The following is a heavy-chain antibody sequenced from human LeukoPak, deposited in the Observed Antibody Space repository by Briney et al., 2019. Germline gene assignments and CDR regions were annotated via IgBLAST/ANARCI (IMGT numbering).Heavy chain of an antibody. CDR2: IKPDGSEN. CDR3: ARGHYGMDV. J-gene: IGHJ6*02. Sequence: GALRLPCAALEFVPSNWLMTLVRQAPGEGLEWVASIKPDGSENYYVDSVKGRFTVSRDNARSSLYLQMNSLRAEDTAVYYCARGHYGMDVWGQGTTVTVSS. CDR1: EFVPSNWL. V-gene: IGHV3-7*01.